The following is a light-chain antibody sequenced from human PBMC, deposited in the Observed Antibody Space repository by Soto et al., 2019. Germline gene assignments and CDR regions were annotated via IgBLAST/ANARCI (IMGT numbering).Light chain of an antibody. CDR1: QSVLYSSNNKNY. V-gene: IGKV4-1*01. Sequence: DIVMTQSPDSLAVSLGERATINCKSSQSVLYSSNNKNYLAWYQQKPGQPPKLLIYWASPRESGVPDRFSGSGSGTDFTLTISSLQAEDVAVYYCQQYDSTYTFGQGTKLEIK. CDR3: QQYDSTYT. J-gene: IGKJ2*01. CDR2: WAS.